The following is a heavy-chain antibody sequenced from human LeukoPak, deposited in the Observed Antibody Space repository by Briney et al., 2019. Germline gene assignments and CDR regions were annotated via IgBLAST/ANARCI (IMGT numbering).Heavy chain of an antibody. Sequence: GGSLKLSCAASGITFGNNWMHWVRQGPGKGLVWISRINRDGGGAIYADSVKGRFTVSRDNAKNTLYLQMNSLRAEDTAVYYCARDFPHHWFDTWGQGTLVTVSS. V-gene: IGHV3-74*01. CDR1: GITFGNNW. CDR3: ARDFPHHWFDT. CDR2: INRDGGGA. J-gene: IGHJ5*02.